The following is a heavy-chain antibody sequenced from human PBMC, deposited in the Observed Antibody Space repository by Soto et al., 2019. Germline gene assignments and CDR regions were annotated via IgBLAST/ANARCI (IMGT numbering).Heavy chain of an antibody. D-gene: IGHD5-12*01. CDR1: GGSISSGGYY. CDR2: IYSSGST. CDR3: ARVTYSGYARNFDY. Sequence: QVQLQESGPGLVKPSQTLSLTCTVSGGSISSGGYYWSWIRQHPGKGLEWIGYIYSSGSTYYNPSLNSRVTISVDTSKYQFSLKLSSVTAADTAVYYCARVTYSGYARNFDYWGQGTLVTVSS. V-gene: IGHV4-31*03. J-gene: IGHJ4*02.